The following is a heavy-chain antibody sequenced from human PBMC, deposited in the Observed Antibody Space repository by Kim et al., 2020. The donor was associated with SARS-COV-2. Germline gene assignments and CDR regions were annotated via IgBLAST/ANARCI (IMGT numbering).Heavy chain of an antibody. V-gene: IGHV3-33*01. CDR3: ARALNYYGSGSGGMDV. CDR1: GFTFSSYG. Sequence: GGSLRLSCAASGFTFSSYGMHWVRQAPGKGLEWVAVIWYDGSNKYYADSVKGRFTISRDNSKNTLYLQMNSLRAEDTAVYYCARALNYYGSGSGGMDVWGQGTTVTVSS. J-gene: IGHJ6*02. D-gene: IGHD3-10*01. CDR2: IWYDGSNK.